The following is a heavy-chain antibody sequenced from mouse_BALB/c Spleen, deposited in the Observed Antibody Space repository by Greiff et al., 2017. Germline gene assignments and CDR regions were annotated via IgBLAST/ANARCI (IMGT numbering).Heavy chain of an antibody. CDR1: GFTFTDYY. J-gene: IGHJ4*01. CDR2: IRNKANGYTT. Sequence: EVKVVESGGGLVQPGGSLRLSCATSGFTFTDYYMSWVRQPPGKALEWLGFIRNKANGYTTEYSASVKGRFTISRDKSQSILYLQMNTLRAEDSATYYCARDPFYYAMDYWGQGTSVTVSS. V-gene: IGHV7-3*02. CDR3: ARDPFYYAMDY.